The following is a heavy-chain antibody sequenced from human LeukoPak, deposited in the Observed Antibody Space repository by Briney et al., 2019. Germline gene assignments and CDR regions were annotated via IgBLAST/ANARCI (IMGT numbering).Heavy chain of an antibody. V-gene: IGHV4-59*08. CDR2: IYYSGST. D-gene: IGHD1-26*01. Sequence: PSETLSLTCTVSGGSISSYYWSWIRQPPGKGLEWIGYIYYSGSTNYNPSLKSRVTISVDTSKNQFSLKLSSVTAADTAVYYCARRRIVGATRSWFDPWGQGTLVTVSS. CDR3: ARRRIVGATRSWFDP. J-gene: IGHJ5*02. CDR1: GGSISSYY.